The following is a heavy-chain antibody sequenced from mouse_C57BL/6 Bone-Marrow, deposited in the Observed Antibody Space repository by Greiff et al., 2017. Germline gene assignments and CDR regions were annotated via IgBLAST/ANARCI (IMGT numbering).Heavy chain of an antibody. D-gene: IGHD2-2*01. V-gene: IGHV1-9*01. Sequence: QVQLQQSGAELMKPGASVKLSCKATGLEWTGEILPGSGSTNYDEKFKGKATFTADTSSNTAYMQLSSLTTEDSAIYYCAIWLRRLDYWGQGTSVTVSS. CDR3: AIWLRRLDY. CDR2: ILPGSGST. CDR1: G. J-gene: IGHJ4*01.